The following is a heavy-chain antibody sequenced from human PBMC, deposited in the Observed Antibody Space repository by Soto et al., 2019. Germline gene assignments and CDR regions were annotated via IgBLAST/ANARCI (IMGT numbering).Heavy chain of an antibody. D-gene: IGHD3-22*01. J-gene: IGHJ4*02. CDR2: ISAYNGNT. V-gene: IGHV1-18*01. CDR3: ARDRVHDSSGYYFDSDY. Sequence: GASVKVSCKASGYTFTSYGISWVRQAPGQGLEWMGWISAYNGNTNYAQKLQGRVTMTTDTSTSTAYMELRSLRSDDTAVYYCARDRVHDSSGYYFDSDYWGQGTLVTVSS. CDR1: GYTFTSYG.